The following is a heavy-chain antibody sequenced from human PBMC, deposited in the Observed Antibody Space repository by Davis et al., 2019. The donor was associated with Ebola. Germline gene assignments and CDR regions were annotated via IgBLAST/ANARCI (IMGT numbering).Heavy chain of an antibody. J-gene: IGHJ4*02. D-gene: IGHD3-10*01. CDR1: GFTFSSYG. CDR3: AKDPGGYGSGTYSYFDN. CDR2: IWYDGSNK. Sequence: GESLKISCAASGFTFSSYGMHWVRQAPGKGLEWVAVIWYDGSNKYYADSVKGRFTISRDNSRNTLYLQMNSLRVEDTAVYYCAKDPGGYGSGTYSYFDNWGQGALVTVSS. V-gene: IGHV3-33*06.